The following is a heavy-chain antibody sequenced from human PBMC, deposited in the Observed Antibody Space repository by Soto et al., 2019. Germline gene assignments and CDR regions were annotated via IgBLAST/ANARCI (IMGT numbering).Heavy chain of an antibody. Sequence: ASVKVSCKASGYTFTGYYMHWVRQAPGQGLEWMGWINPNSGGTNYAQKFQGWVTMTRDTSISTAYMELSRLRSDDTAVYYCARAQEGITMVRGVTGYYYGMDVWGQGTTVTVSS. J-gene: IGHJ6*02. CDR2: INPNSGGT. CDR1: GYTFTGYY. D-gene: IGHD3-10*01. CDR3: ARAQEGITMVRGVTGYYYGMDV. V-gene: IGHV1-2*04.